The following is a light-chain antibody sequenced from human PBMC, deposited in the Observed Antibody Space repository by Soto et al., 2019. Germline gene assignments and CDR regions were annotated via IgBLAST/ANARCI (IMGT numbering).Light chain of an antibody. CDR3: TSFTSGSTPYV. CDR1: RSDVGGYNY. Sequence: QSVLTQPASVSGSPGQSITISCAGTRSDVGGYNYVSWYQQLPGKAPQLVIYDVTHRPSGVSDRFSGSGSGNTASLTISGLQAEDEADYYCTSFTSGSTPYVLGTGTKVTVL. J-gene: IGLJ1*01. V-gene: IGLV2-14*03. CDR2: DVT.